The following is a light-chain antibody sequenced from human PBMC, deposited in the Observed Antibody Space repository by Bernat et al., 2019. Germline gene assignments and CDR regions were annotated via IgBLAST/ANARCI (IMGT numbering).Light chain of an antibody. Sequence: ETITITCRASQTIDNLIWFQQKPGTVPNLLIYDVSTLQNGVPSRFRGSGSGADFTLTISSLQPEDFATYYCLQQHSYPLTFGGGNKVEIK. CDR1: QTIDN. V-gene: IGKV1-6*01. J-gene: IGKJ4*01. CDR3: LQQHSYPLT. CDR2: DVS.